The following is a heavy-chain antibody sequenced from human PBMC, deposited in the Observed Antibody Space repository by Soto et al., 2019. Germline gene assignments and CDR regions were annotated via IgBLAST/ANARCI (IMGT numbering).Heavy chain of an antibody. CDR3: AKGMAAAGTTPDFDY. CDR2: ISGSGGST. J-gene: IGHJ4*02. Sequence: EVQLLESGGGLVQPGGSLRLSCAASGFTFSSYAMSWVRQAPGKGLEWVSAISGSGGSTYYADSVKDRFTISRDNSKNTLYLQMNSLRAEDTAVYYCAKGMAAAGTTPDFDYWGQGTLVTVSS. CDR1: GFTFSSYA. V-gene: IGHV3-23*01. D-gene: IGHD6-13*01.